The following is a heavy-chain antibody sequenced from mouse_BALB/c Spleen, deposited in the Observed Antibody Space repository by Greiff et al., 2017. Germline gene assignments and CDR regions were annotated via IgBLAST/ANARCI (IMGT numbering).Heavy chain of an antibody. V-gene: IGHV1S29*02. CDR2: IYPYNGGT. Sequence: VQLKESGPELVKPGASVKISCKASGYTFTDYNMHWVKQSHGKSLEWIGYIYPYNGGTGYNQKFKSKATLTVDNSSSTAYMELRSLTSEDSAVYYCARDYYGSSYFAYWGQGTLVTVSA. J-gene: IGHJ3*01. CDR3: ARDYYGSSYFAY. CDR1: GYTFTDYN. D-gene: IGHD1-1*01.